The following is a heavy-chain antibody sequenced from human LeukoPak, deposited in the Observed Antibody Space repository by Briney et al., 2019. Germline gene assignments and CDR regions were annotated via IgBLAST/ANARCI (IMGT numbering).Heavy chain of an antibody. J-gene: IGHJ5*02. CDR2: IDPSDSYT. Sequence: GESLKISRKGSGYSFTSYWISWVRQVPGKGLEWMGRIDPSDSYTNYSPSFQGHVTISADKSISTAYLQWSSLKASDTAMYYCASLSGYCSGGSCVNWFDPWGQGTLVTVSS. V-gene: IGHV5-10-1*01. D-gene: IGHD2-15*01. CDR1: GYSFTSYW. CDR3: ASLSGYCSGGSCVNWFDP.